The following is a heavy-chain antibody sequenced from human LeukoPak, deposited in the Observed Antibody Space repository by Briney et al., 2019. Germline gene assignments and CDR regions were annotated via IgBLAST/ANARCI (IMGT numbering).Heavy chain of an antibody. CDR3: ARATGLL. D-gene: IGHD1-1*01. CDR2: ISSSSSYI. CDR1: GFTSSSYS. Sequence: GGSLRLSCAASGFTSSSYSMNWVRQAPGKGLEWVSSISSSSSYIYYADSVKGRFTISRDTSKNTLYLQMNSLRVEDTAVYYCARATGLLWGQGTMVTVSS. J-gene: IGHJ3*01. V-gene: IGHV3-21*04.